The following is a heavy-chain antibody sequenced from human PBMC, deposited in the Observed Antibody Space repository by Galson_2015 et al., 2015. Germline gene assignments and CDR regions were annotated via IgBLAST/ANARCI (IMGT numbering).Heavy chain of an antibody. D-gene: IGHD2-2*01. CDR1: GFTFDDYT. J-gene: IGHJ4*02. V-gene: IGHV3-43*01. Sequence: SLRLSCAASGFTFDDYTLHWVRPAPGKGLAWVSLISWDGGSTYYADSVKGRFTISRDNSKNSLYLQMNSLRTEDTALYYCAKDLGYCSSTSCYDGYFDYWGQGTLVTVSS. CDR2: ISWDGGST. CDR3: AKDLGYCSSTSCYDGYFDY.